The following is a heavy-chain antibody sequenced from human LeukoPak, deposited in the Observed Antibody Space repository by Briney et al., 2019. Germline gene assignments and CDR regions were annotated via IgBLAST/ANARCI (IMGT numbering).Heavy chain of an antibody. CDR1: GFTVSSNS. CDR2: IYSDNT. D-gene: IGHD3-22*01. J-gene: IGHJ4*02. Sequence: PGGSLRLSCTVSGFTVSSNSMSWVRQAPGKGLEWVSFIYSDNTHYSDSVKGRFTISRDNSKNTLYLQMNSLRAEDTAVYYCAKDNYYDSSGYYFLWGQGTLVTVSS. V-gene: IGHV3-53*01. CDR3: AKDNYYDSSGYYFL.